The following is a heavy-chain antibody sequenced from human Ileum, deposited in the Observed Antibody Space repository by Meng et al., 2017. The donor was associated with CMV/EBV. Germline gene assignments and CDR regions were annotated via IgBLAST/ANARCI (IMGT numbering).Heavy chain of an antibody. CDR3: AKDKGFRYLEWSSV. D-gene: IGHD3-3*01. CDR1: GFTFSISG. Sequence: GESLKISCAASGFTFSISGMHWVRQAPGKGLEWVALIRSDGSDEYYGDSVKGRFTISRDNSKNTLFLQMNSLRAEDTAVYYCAKDKGFRYLEWSSVRGQGKRVNGAS. J-gene: IGHJ4*02. V-gene: IGHV3-30*02. CDR2: IRSDGSDE.